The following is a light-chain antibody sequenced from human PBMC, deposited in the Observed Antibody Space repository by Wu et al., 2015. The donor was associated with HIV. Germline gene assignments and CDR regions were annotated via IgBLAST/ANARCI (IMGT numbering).Light chain of an antibody. CDR2: AAS. J-gene: IGKJ2*01. V-gene: IGKV1-12*01. CDR3: QQANSFPNT. CDR1: QDISRW. Sequence: DIQMTQSPSSVPASVGDRVTITCRASQDISRWLAWYQQKPGKAPKLLIYAASILQTGVPSRFSGSASGTDFALTITSLQPEDFAVYYCQQANSFPNTFGQGTKLEMK.